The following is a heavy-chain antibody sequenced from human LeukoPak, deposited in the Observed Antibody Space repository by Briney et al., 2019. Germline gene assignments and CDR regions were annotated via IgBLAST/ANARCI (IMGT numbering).Heavy chain of an antibody. V-gene: IGHV3-66*01. CDR1: GFTFSSSD. Sequence: GGSLRLSCAASGFTFSSSDMTWVRQSPGEGLEWVSLIYSGGDTYYADSAKGRFTISRDNSKNTLFLQMNSLRDEDTAVYYCAKWGGYGYGIDFWGQGALVTVSS. CDR2: IYSGGDT. J-gene: IGHJ4*02. CDR3: AKWGGYGYGIDF. D-gene: IGHD5-18*01.